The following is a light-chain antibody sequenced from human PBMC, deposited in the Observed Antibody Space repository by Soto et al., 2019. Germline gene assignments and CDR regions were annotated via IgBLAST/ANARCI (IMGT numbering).Light chain of an antibody. Sequence: QSALTQPASVSGSPGQSITISCTGTSSDVGGYNYVSWYQQHPGKAPKLMIYDVSNRPSGVSNRFSGSKSGNTASLIISGLQAEDEADYYCSSYTSSSTLETVFGGGTQLTVL. CDR1: SSDVGGYNY. J-gene: IGLJ2*01. CDR3: SSYTSSSTLETV. V-gene: IGLV2-14*01. CDR2: DVS.